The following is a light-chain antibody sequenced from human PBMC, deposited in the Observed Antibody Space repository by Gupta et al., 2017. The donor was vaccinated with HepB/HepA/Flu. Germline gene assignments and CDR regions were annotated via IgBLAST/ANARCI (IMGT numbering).Light chain of an antibody. Sequence: EIVLTQSPATLSLSPGERATLSRRASQSVSSYLAWYQQKPGQAPRLLIYDSFNRATGIPARFSGSGSGTDFTLTISSLEPEDFAVYYCQQRSNWPPTFGQGTKVEIK. CDR3: QQRSNWPPT. CDR1: QSVSSY. V-gene: IGKV3-11*01. CDR2: DSF. J-gene: IGKJ1*01.